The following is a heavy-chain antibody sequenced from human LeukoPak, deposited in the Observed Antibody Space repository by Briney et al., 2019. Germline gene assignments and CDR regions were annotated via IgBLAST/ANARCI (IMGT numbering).Heavy chain of an antibody. D-gene: IGHD5-12*01. Sequence: SETLSLTCTVSAASFISSSHHWGWIRQSPGKGLEWIGTVYYGRTTYYNPSLDGRVTISLDASANHFSLQLNSVTAADTAVYYCVRHDGRGGATMGAFDSWGQGSLVTVSS. V-gene: IGHV4-39*01. CDR3: VRHDGRGGATMGAFDS. CDR2: VYYGRTT. J-gene: IGHJ5*01. CDR1: AASFISSSHH.